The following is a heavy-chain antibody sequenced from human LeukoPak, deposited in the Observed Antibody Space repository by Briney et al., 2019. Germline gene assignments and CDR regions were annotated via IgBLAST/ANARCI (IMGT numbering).Heavy chain of an antibody. CDR2: MNPNSGNT. D-gene: IGHD3-10*01. Sequence: ASVKVSCKASGYTFTGYYMHWVRQAPGQGLEWMGWMNPNSGNTCYAQKFQGRVTMTRNTSISTAYMELSSLRSEDTAVYYCARSGVRGVIVFPFDYWGQGTLVTVSS. CDR1: GYTFTGYY. J-gene: IGHJ4*02. CDR3: ARSGVRGVIVFPFDY. V-gene: IGHV1-8*02.